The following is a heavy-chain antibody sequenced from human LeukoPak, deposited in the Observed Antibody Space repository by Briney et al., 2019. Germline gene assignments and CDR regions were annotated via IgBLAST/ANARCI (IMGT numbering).Heavy chain of an antibody. Sequence: PSETLSLTCTVSGGSISSSSYYWGWIRQPPGTGLEWIGSIYYSGSTYYNPSLKSRVTISVDTSKNQFSLKLSSVTAADTAVYYCARGTIVVVIYYFDYWGQGTLVTVSS. CDR3: ARGTIVVVIYYFDY. D-gene: IGHD3-22*01. CDR1: GGSISSSSYY. V-gene: IGHV4-39*01. J-gene: IGHJ4*02. CDR2: IYYSGST.